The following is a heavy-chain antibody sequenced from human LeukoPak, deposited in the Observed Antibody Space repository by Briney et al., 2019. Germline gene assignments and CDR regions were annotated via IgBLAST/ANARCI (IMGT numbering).Heavy chain of an antibody. V-gene: IGHV4-39*01. CDR2: IYFTGST. Sequence: PSETLSLTCTVSGGSISSDTYFWGWIRQPPGKGLEWIANIYFTGSTYYNPSLKSRATISGDTSKNQFSLTLSSVTAADTAVYYCASEAHRGGGFDSWGQGTQVTVSS. CDR3: ASEAHRGGGFDS. D-gene: IGHD3-16*01. J-gene: IGHJ4*02. CDR1: GGSISSDTYF.